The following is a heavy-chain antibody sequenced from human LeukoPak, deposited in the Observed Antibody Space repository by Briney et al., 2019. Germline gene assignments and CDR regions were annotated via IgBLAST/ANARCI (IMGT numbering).Heavy chain of an antibody. D-gene: IGHD6-13*01. CDR1: GGSISSYY. CDR3: ARDTNHGWVAAAGINAFDI. J-gene: IGHJ3*02. V-gene: IGHV4-59*01. CDR2: IYYSGST. Sequence: PSETLSLTCTVSGGSISSYYWSWLRQPPGKGLEWIGYIYYSGSTNYNPSLKSRVTISVDTSKNQFSLKLSSVTAADTAVYYCARDTNHGWVAAAGINAFDIWGQGTMVTVSS.